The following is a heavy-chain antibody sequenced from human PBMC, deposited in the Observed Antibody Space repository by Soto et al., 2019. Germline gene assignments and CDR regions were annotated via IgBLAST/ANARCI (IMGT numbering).Heavy chain of an antibody. CDR3: ARDSPPGDY. V-gene: IGHV1-18*01. CDR1: GYTFTTYG. Sequence: QVQLVQSGAEVKKPGASVKVSCKASGYTFTTYGISWVRQAPGQGLEWMGWISAYNGNTQHAQKRQGRVTRTTDTATGTAYMELRSLTSDDTAVYYCARDSPPGDYWGQGTLFTVSS. J-gene: IGHJ4*02. CDR2: ISAYNGNT.